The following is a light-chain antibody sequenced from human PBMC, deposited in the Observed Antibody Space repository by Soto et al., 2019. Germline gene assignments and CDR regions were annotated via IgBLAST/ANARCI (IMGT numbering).Light chain of an antibody. CDR3: AAWYDTLSAHVV. Sequence: QSVLTQPPSASGTPGQRVTISCSGSSSNIGSNYVYWYQQLPGTAPNLLIYRNNQRPSGVPDRFSGAKSAASASLAISGLRSDEEADYYCAAWYDTLSAHVVFGGGTKVTVL. CDR2: RNN. J-gene: IGLJ2*01. CDR1: SSNIGSNY. V-gene: IGLV1-47*01.